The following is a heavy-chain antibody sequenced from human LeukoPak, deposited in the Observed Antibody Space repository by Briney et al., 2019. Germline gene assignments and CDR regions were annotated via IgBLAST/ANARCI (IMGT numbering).Heavy chain of an antibody. D-gene: IGHD5-12*01. CDR2: ISSSSSYI. CDR3: ARVGIVATIPNDY. Sequence: GGSLRLSFAASGFTFSSYSMNWVRRAPGKGLEWVSSISSSSSYIYYADSVKGRFTISRDNAKNSLYLQMNSLRAEDTAVYYCARVGIVATIPNDYWGQGTLVTVSS. V-gene: IGHV3-21*01. CDR1: GFTFSSYS. J-gene: IGHJ4*02.